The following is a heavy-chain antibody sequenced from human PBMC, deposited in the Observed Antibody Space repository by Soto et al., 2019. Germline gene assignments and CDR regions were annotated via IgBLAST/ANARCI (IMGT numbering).Heavy chain of an antibody. CDR3: PRGVSGSGNYYTGPSAFDI. J-gene: IGHJ3*02. Sequence: QMQLEQSGAEVKKPGSSVKVSCNASGGTLSDHGVAWLRQAPGQGLEWMGGTIPVFNTAKYAQKFQGRVTVTADKFTNIAYMELSSLRSEDTAFYFCPRGVSGSGNYYTGPSAFDIWGQGTMVIVSS. CDR1: GGTLSDHG. CDR2: TIPVFNTA. D-gene: IGHD3-10*01. V-gene: IGHV1-69*06.